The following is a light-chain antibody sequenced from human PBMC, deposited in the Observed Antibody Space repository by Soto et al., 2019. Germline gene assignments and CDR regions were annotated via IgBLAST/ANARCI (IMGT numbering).Light chain of an antibody. CDR2: GAS. CDR1: QSVSSN. J-gene: IGKJ5*01. V-gene: IGKV3-15*01. Sequence: EIVMTQSPATLSVSPGERATLSCRASQSVSSNLAWYQQKPGQAPRLLIYGASTRATGIPARFSGSRTGTEFTLTISSLQSEDFAVYYCQQYNNWTPITFGHGTRLEIK. CDR3: QQYNNWTPIT.